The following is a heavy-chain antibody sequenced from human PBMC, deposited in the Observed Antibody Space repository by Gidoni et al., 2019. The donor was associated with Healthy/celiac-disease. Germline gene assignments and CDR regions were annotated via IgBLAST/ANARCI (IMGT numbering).Heavy chain of an antibody. CDR3: ARQENGDYGYFDL. D-gene: IGHD4-17*01. CDR2: IYYSGST. CDR1: GGSISSSSYY. V-gene: IGHV4-39*01. J-gene: IGHJ2*01. Sequence: QLQLQESGPGLVKPSETLSLTCTVSGGSISSSSYYWGWIRQPPGKGLEWIGSIYYSGSTYYNPSLKSRVTISVDTSKNQFSLKLSSVTAADTAVYYCARQENGDYGYFDLWGRGTLVTVSS.